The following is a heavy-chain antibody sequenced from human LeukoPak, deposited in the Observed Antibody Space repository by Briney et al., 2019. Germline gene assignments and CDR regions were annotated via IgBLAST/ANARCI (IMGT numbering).Heavy chain of an antibody. D-gene: IGHD3-9*01. Sequence: SETLSLTCTVCGGSFSSYYWSWIRQSPEKGLEWIGYISYSGSTNYNPSLKRRVTISVDTSRNQFSLKLTSVTAADTAVYYCARDILSGRFGFDPWGQGTLVTVSS. CDR2: ISYSGST. CDR1: GGSFSSYY. V-gene: IGHV4-59*01. J-gene: IGHJ5*02. CDR3: ARDILSGRFGFDP.